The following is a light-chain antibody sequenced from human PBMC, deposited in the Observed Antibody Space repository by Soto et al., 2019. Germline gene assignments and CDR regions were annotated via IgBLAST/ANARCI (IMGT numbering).Light chain of an antibody. CDR2: GAS. CDR3: QQYNNWPPWT. J-gene: IGKJ1*01. V-gene: IGKV3-15*01. CDR1: QSVSSN. Sequence: EIVMTQSPATLSVSPGERATLSCRASQSVSSNLAWYQQKPGQAPRLLIYGASTRSTGIPARFSGSRSGTEYTPPTISRQSEDFSVYYCQQYNNWPPWTFGQGTKVEIK.